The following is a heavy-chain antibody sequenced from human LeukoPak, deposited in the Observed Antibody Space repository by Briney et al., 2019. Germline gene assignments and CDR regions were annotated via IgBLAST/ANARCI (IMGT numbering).Heavy chain of an antibody. CDR2: IYWNDDK. V-gene: IGHV2-5*01. D-gene: IGHD4-23*01. J-gene: IGHJ4*02. CDR3: AHSDDYGGKGTWIDY. Sequence: ESGPTLVKPTQTLTLTCTFSGFSLSTSGVGVGWIRQPPGKALEWLALIYWNDDKRYSPSLKSRLTITKDTSKNQVVLTMTNMDPVDTATYFCAHSDDYGGKGTWIDYWGQGTLVTVSS. CDR1: GFSLSTSGVG.